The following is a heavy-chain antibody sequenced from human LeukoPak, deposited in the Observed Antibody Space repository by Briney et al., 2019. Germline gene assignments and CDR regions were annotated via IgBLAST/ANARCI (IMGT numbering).Heavy chain of an antibody. Sequence: PGRSLRLSCAASGFTFRSYSMNWVRQAPGKGLEWVSYISSSSTIYYADSVKGRFTISRDNAKNSLYLQMNSLRAEDTAVYYCARDLYGRTTDYWGQGTLVTVSS. CDR3: ARDLYGRTTDY. J-gene: IGHJ4*02. CDR1: GFTFRSYS. CDR2: ISSSSTI. V-gene: IGHV3-48*01. D-gene: IGHD4-11*01.